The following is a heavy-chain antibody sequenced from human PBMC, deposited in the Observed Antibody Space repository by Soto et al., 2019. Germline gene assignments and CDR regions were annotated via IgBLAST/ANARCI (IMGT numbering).Heavy chain of an antibody. V-gene: IGHV4-34*01. D-gene: IGHD5-12*01. Sequence: PSETLSLTCAVYGGSVSGYYWSWIRQPPGKGLEWIGEINHSGSTNYNPSLKSRVTISVDTSKNQFSLKLSSVTAADTAVYYCARGCGYPRWLQFNPEGLGGMDVWGQGTTVTVSS. CDR2: INHSGST. J-gene: IGHJ6*02. CDR1: GGSVSGYY. CDR3: ARGCGYPRWLQFNPEGLGGMDV.